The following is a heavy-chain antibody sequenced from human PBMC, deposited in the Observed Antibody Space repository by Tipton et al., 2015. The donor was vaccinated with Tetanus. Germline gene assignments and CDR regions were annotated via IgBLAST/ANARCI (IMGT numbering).Heavy chain of an antibody. V-gene: IGHV4-39*07. D-gene: IGHD1-1*01. CDR3: AVLPKHWQAPRGAP. Sequence: TLSLTCTVSGASIGSISYYWSWIRQPPGGGLEWIGEINQRGTTYNPSLNRRATISVDSSAIQLSLIITSVTAADAAVYYCAVLPKHWQAPRGAPWGQGIVVTASS. CDR1: GASIGSISYY. J-gene: IGHJ5*02. CDR2: INQRGTT.